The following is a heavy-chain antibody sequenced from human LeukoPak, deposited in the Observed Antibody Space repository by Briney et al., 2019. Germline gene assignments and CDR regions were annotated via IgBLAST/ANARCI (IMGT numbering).Heavy chain of an antibody. CDR2: IYSGGST. D-gene: IGHD6-6*01. CDR3: ARDSPRGQLGFDY. Sequence: GGSLRLSCAVSGFTVSSNYMSWVRQAPGKGLEWVSVIYSGGSTYYADSVKGRFTISRDNSKNTLYLQMNSLRAEDTAVYYCARDSPRGQLGFDYWGQGTLVTVSS. J-gene: IGHJ4*02. CDR1: GFTVSSNY. V-gene: IGHV3-66*01.